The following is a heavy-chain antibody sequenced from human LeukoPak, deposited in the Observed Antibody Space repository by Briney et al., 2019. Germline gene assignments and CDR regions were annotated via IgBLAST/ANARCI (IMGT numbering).Heavy chain of an antibody. V-gene: IGHV1-18*01. D-gene: IGHD3-10*01. J-gene: IGHJ4*02. CDR1: GYTLSSYG. Sequence: GASVKVSCKASGYTLSSYGISWVRQAPGQGLEWMGWINTYNGATNYAPKLQGRVTMTTDRSSNTAYMELTSLRSDDTAVFFCARDNSGSVCPVRRQDYWGQGTLVTVSS. CDR2: INTYNGAT. CDR3: ARDNSGSVCPVRRQDY.